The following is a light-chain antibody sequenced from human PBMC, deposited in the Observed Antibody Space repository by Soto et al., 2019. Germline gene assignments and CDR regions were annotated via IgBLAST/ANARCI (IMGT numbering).Light chain of an antibody. Sequence: EIVLTQSPGTLSLSPGERVTLSCRASQSVSSSYLAWYQQKPGQAPRLLIYDASSRATGIPDRFSGSGSGTDFTLTISRLEPEDFAVYFCQQYGSSPLAFGPGTKVDIK. J-gene: IGKJ3*01. CDR1: QSVSSSY. CDR3: QQYGSSPLA. V-gene: IGKV3-20*01. CDR2: DAS.